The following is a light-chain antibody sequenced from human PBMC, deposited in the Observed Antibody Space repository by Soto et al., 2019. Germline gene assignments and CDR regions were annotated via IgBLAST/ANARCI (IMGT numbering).Light chain of an antibody. Sequence: MVLTQTPGTLSLSPGESATLSCRTSQRVGRNSLAWYQHRPGQAPRLVIYFESTRAAGIPERFSGSGSGTDFSLTISRLEPEDLAVYYCLHYGTSPYTFGQGTRLELK. CDR3: LHYGTSPYT. CDR2: FES. J-gene: IGKJ2*01. V-gene: IGKV3-20*01. CDR1: QRVGRNS.